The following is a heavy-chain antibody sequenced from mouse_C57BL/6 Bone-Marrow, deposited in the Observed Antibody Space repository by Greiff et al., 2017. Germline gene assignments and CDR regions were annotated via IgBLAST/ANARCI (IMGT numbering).Heavy chain of an antibody. V-gene: IGHV2-6*01. J-gene: IGHJ3*01. CDR1: GFSLTSYG. CDR3: ASLYYGSTWFAY. Sequence: VKLQESGPGLVAPSQSLSITCTVSGFSLTSYGVDWVRQSPGKGLEWLGVIWGVGSTNYNSALKSRLSISKDSSKSQVFLKMNSLQTDDTAMYYRASLYYGSTWFAYWGQGTLVTVSA. CDR2: IWGVGST. D-gene: IGHD1-1*01.